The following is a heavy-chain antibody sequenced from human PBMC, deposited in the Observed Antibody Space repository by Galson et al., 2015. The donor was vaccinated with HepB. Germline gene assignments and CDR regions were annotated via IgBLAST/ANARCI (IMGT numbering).Heavy chain of an antibody. Sequence: SLRLSCAASGFTFRTYAMSWVRQAPGKGLEWVSAISGSGGSTYYADSVKGRFTISRDNSKTTLYLQMNSLRAEDTAVYFCAKDRNMWGLPDFWGQGTLVTVSS. CDR3: AKDRNMWGLPDF. CDR2: ISGSGGST. D-gene: IGHD1-26*01. J-gene: IGHJ4*02. CDR1: GFTFRTYA. V-gene: IGHV3-23*01.